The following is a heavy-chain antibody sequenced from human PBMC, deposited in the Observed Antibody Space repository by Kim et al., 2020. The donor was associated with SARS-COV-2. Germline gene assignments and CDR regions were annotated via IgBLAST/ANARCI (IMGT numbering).Heavy chain of an antibody. V-gene: IGHV3-9*01. Sequence: VKGRFTISRDNAKNSLYLQMNSLRAEDTALYYCAKDMSPEYYDSSGGFDYWGQGTLVTVSS. D-gene: IGHD3-22*01. J-gene: IGHJ4*02. CDR3: AKDMSPEYYDSSGGFDY.